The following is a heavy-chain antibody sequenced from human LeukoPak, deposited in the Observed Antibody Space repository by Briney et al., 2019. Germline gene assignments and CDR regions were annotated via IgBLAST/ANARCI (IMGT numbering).Heavy chain of an antibody. CDR3: ARLGYSGSYYRGWYFDL. Sequence: SQTLSLTCAVSGDSISNGYYWGWIRQPPGQGLEWIGSIYYSGATHYNPSLKSRVTISVDTSKNQFSLTLNSVTAADTAVYYCARLGYSGSYYRGWYFDLGGRGTLVTASS. CDR1: GDSISNGYY. CDR2: IYYSGAT. D-gene: IGHD1-26*01. J-gene: IGHJ2*01. V-gene: IGHV4-38-2*01.